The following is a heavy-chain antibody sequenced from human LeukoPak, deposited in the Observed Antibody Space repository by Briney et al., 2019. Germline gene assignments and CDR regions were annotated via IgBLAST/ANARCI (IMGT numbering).Heavy chain of an antibody. CDR2: IYYSGST. J-gene: IGHJ4*02. CDR1: GGSISSSSYY. Sequence: SETLSLTCTVSGGSISSSSYYWGWIRQPPGKGLEWIGSIYYSGSTYYNPSLKSRVTISVDTSKNQFSLKLSSVTAADTAVYYCASLGDGYNFWRHWGQGTLVTVSS. D-gene: IGHD5-24*01. V-gene: IGHV4-39*01. CDR3: ASLGDGYNFWRH.